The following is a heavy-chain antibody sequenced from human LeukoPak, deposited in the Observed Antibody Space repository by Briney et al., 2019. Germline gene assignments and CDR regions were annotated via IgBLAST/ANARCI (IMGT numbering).Heavy chain of an antibody. V-gene: IGHV3-7*01. D-gene: IGHD3-16*01. J-gene: IGHJ4*01. CDR1: GFTFSSHW. CDR2: IKQDGSQK. Sequence: PGGSLRLSCAASGFTFSSHWMHWVRQAPGKGLEWVANIKQDGSQKDYVDSVKGRFTISRDNAKNSLYLQMNSLRGEDTAVYYCARDLLXGGVEFDYW. CDR3: ARDLLXGGVEFDY.